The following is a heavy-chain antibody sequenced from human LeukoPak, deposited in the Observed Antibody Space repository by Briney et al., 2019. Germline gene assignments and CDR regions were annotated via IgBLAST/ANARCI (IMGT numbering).Heavy chain of an antibody. CDR1: GFTVSSNY. CDR2: ISGSGGGT. CDR3: AKDPRYCTGTSCYNLRFDY. Sequence: GGSLRLSCAASGFTVSSNYMGWVRQAPGKGLEWVSAISGSGGGTYYADSVKGRFTISRDNSKHTLYLQMSSLRAEDTAVYYCAKDPRYCTGTSCYNLRFDYWGQGTLVTVSS. J-gene: IGHJ4*02. D-gene: IGHD2-2*02. V-gene: IGHV3-23*01.